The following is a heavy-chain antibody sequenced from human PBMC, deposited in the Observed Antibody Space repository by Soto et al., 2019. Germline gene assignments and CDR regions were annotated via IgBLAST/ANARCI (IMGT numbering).Heavy chain of an antibody. Sequence: QVQLVESGGGVVQPGRSLRLSCAASGFTFSSYGMHWVRQAPGKGLEWVAVISYDGSNKYYADSVKGRFTISRDNSKNTLYLQMNSLRAEDTAVYYCAKDVRTLLRFLEWLRVPNDAFDIWGQGTMVTVSS. J-gene: IGHJ3*02. D-gene: IGHD3-3*01. CDR3: AKDVRTLLRFLEWLRVPNDAFDI. CDR2: ISYDGSNK. CDR1: GFTFSSYG. V-gene: IGHV3-30*18.